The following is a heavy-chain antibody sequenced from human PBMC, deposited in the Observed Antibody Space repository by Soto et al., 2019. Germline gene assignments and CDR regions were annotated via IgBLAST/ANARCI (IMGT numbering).Heavy chain of an antibody. CDR2: MNANSGNT. J-gene: IGHJ4*02. CDR3: VTTASASSG. V-gene: IGHV1-8*01. D-gene: IGHD3-22*01. CDR1: GYTFTSYD. Sequence: QVQRVQSGAEVKKPGASVQVSCKTSGYTFTSYDINWVRQATGQGLERMGWMNANSGNTGYAQNLQGRVTLTRNTSISTAYMELSSLRSQDTAVYYCVTTASASSGWGQGTLVTVSS.